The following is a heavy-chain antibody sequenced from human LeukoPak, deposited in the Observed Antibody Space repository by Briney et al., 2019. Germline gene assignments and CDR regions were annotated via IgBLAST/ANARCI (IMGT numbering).Heavy chain of an antibody. V-gene: IGHV4-39*07. CDR1: GGSIGRSSYY. CDR3: ASGLGAARSYFEY. CDR2: IYYSGKT. J-gene: IGHJ4*02. Sequence: PSETPSLTCTVSGGSIGRSSYYWGWIRQPPGKGLEWIGNIYYSGKTDYNPSLKSRVTISVDTSKNQFSLKLNSVTAADTAVYYCASGLGAARSYFEYWGQGTLVTVSS. D-gene: IGHD6-25*01.